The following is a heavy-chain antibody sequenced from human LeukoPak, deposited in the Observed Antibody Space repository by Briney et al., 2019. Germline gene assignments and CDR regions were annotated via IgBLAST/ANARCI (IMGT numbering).Heavy chain of an antibody. CDR3: ARQDDLWFGETVSVP. D-gene: IGHD3-10*01. CDR1: GGSFSGYY. J-gene: IGHJ5*02. Sequence: SETLSLTCAVYGGSFSGYYWSWIRQPPGKGLEWIGEINHSGSANYNPSLKSRVTISVDTSKNQFSLKLSSVTAADTAVYYCARQDDLWFGETVSVPWGQGTLVTVSS. V-gene: IGHV4-34*01. CDR2: INHSGSA.